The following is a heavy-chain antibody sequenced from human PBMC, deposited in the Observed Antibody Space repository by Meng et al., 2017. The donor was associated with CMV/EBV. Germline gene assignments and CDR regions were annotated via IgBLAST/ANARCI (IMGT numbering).Heavy chain of an antibody. CDR3: ARDYEVSVRTYYDFWSGDSGNYCYGMDV. D-gene: IGHD3-3*01. V-gene: IGHV3-11*04. J-gene: IGHJ6*02. CDR1: GFTFSDYY. CDR2: ISSSGSTI. Sequence: GESLKISCAASGFTFSDYYMSWVRQAPGKGLEWVSYISSSGSTIYYAASVKGRFTITRDNAKNSLYLQMNSLRAEGTAVYYSARDYEVSVRTYYDFWSGDSGNYCYGMDVWGQGTTVTVSS.